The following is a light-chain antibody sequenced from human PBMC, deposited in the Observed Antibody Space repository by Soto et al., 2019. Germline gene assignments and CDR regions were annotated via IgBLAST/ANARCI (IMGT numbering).Light chain of an antibody. CDR2: DVS. J-gene: IGLJ2*01. CDR1: SSDVGGYNY. V-gene: IGLV2-14*01. CDR3: SSYTSGSTPVV. Sequence: QSALTQPASVSGSPGQSITISCTGTSSDVGGYNYVSWYQQHPGKVPKLMIYDVSNRPSGVSNRFSGSKSGNTASLTISGLPADDEADYYCSSYTSGSTPVVFGGGTKLTVL.